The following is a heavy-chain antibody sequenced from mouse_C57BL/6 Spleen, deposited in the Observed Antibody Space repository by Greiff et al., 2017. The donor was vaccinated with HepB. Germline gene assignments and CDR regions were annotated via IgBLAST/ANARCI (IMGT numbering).Heavy chain of an antibody. J-gene: IGHJ4*01. V-gene: IGHV1-55*01. CDR2: IYPGSGST. CDR1: GYTFTSYW. Sequence: VQLQQPGAELVKPGASVKMSCKASGYTFTSYWITWVKQRPGQGLEWIGDIYPGSGSTNYNEKFKSKATLTVDTSSSTAYMQLSSLTSEDSAVYYCARRNHWDYYAMDYWGQGTSVTVSS. CDR3: ARRNHWDYYAMDY. D-gene: IGHD4-1*01.